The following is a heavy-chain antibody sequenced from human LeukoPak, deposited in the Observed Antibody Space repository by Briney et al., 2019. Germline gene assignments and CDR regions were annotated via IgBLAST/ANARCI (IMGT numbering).Heavy chain of an antibody. V-gene: IGHV3-9*01. Sequence: GGSLRLSCAASGFIFTNYAMSWVRQAPGKGLEWVSGISWNSGSIGYADSVKGRFTISRDNAKNSLYLQMNSLRAEDTALYYCAKDRLWRGETAFDYWGQGTLVTVSS. CDR2: ISWNSGSI. J-gene: IGHJ4*02. CDR3: AKDRLWRGETAFDY. CDR1: GFIFTNYA. D-gene: IGHD3-3*01.